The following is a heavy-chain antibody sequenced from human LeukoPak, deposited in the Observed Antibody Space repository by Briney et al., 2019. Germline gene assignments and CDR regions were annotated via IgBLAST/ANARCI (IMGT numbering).Heavy chain of an antibody. CDR3: ARELISGDWTWDI. Sequence: ASVKVSCKASGYTFFSYGINWVRQATGQGLEWMGWMNPNSGNTGYAQKFQGRVTMTRDTSTSTVHMELSSLRSEDTAVYYCARELISGDWTWDIWGQGTMVTVSS. D-gene: IGHD2-21*02. V-gene: IGHV1-8*01. J-gene: IGHJ3*02. CDR1: GYTFFSYG. CDR2: MNPNSGNT.